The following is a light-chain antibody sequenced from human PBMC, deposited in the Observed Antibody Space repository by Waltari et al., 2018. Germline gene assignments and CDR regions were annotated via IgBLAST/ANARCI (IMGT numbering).Light chain of an antibody. V-gene: IGLV2-23*01. CDR2: EDP. CDR3: CSHTGSNTWV. J-gene: IGLJ3*02. CDR1: SSYNL. Sequence: QSALTQPASVSGSPGQPITISCTGTSSYNLVSWYQQYPGEAPKVVIFEDPKRPSGVSNRFSASKSGNTASLTISGLQAEDEADYYCCSHTGSNTWVFGGGTKVTVL.